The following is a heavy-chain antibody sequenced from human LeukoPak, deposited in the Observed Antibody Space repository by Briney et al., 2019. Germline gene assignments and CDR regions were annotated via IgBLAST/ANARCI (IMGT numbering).Heavy chain of an antibody. CDR3: ARDPREITIFGVVIPSDYYGMDV. Sequence: GSSVKVSCKASGGTFISYAISWVRQAPGQGLEWMGGIIPIFGTANYAQKFQGRVTITADESTSTAYMELSSLRSEDTAVYYCARDPREITIFGVVIPSDYYGMDVWGQGTTVTVSS. D-gene: IGHD3-3*01. V-gene: IGHV1-69*01. CDR2: IIPIFGTA. CDR1: GGTFISYA. J-gene: IGHJ6*02.